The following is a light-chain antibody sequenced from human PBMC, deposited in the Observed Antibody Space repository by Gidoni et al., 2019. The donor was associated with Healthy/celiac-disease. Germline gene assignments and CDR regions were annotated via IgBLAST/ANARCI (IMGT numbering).Light chain of an antibody. CDR2: AAS. Sequence: DIQMTQSPSSLSASVGDSVTITCRASQSVSSYLNWYQQKPGKAPKLLIYAASSLQSWVPSRFSGSGSGTDFTLTISSLQPEEVATYYCQQRYSTPRTFGQGTKVEIK. V-gene: IGKV1-39*01. CDR3: QQRYSTPRT. CDR1: QSVSSY. J-gene: IGKJ1*01.